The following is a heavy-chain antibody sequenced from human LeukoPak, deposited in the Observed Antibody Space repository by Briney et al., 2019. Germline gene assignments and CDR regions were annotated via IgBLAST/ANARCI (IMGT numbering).Heavy chain of an antibody. D-gene: IGHD1-20*01. CDR3: AKAHRVITGTTLFIYYYYGMDV. CDR1: GFTVSSNF. J-gene: IGHJ6*02. Sequence: GGSLRLSCAASGFTVSSNFMSWVRQAPGKGLEWVSVIYSGGSTYYADSVKGRFTISRDNSKNSLYLQMNSLRTEDTALYYCAKAHRVITGTTLFIYYYYGMDVWGQGTTVTVSS. CDR2: IYSGGST. V-gene: IGHV3-53*05.